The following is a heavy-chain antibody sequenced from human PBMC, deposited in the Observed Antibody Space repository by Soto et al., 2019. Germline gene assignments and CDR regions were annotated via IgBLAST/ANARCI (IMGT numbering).Heavy chain of an antibody. V-gene: IGHV1-69*02. J-gene: IGHJ5*02. D-gene: IGHD2-15*01. Sequence: SVKVSCKASGGTFSSYTISWVRQAPGQGLEWMGRIIPILGIPNYAQKFQGRVTITADKSTSTAYMELSSLRSEDTAVYYCASLLGYCSGGSCYSNWFDPWGQGTLVTVSS. CDR1: GGTFSSYT. CDR2: IIPILGIP. CDR3: ASLLGYCSGGSCYSNWFDP.